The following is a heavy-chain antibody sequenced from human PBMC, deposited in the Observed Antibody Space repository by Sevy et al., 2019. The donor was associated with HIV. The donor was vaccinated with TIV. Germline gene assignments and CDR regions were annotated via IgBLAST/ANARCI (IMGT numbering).Heavy chain of an antibody. CDR3: ARGTLGYCSGGSCYYDAFDI. Sequence: GGSLRLSCAASGFTFSSYAMHWVRQAPGKGLEWVAVISYDGSNKYYADSVKGRFTISRDNSKNTLYLQMNSLRAEETAVYYCARGTLGYCSGGSCYYDAFDIWGQGTMVTVSS. J-gene: IGHJ3*02. D-gene: IGHD2-15*01. V-gene: IGHV3-30-3*01. CDR2: ISYDGSNK. CDR1: GFTFSSYA.